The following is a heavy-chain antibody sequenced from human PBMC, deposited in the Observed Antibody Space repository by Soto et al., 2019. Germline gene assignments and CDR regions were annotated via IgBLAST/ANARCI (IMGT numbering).Heavy chain of an antibody. D-gene: IGHD2-21*02. Sequence: QVQLVQSGAEVKKPGASVKVSCKASGDTFTDYYIHWVRQAPGQGLEWMGTVNPSGGHTTYAQHFLGRMAMTRDTSTSTLYMELTSLTSEDTAIYYCARGGHVVVVTAALDYWGEGTLVTVSS. CDR2: VNPSGGHT. J-gene: IGHJ4*02. V-gene: IGHV1-46*01. CDR3: ARGGHVVVVTAALDY. CDR1: GDTFTDYY.